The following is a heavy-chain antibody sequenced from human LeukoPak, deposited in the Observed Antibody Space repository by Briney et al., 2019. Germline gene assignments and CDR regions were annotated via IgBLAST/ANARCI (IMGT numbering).Heavy chain of an antibody. V-gene: IGHV4-30-2*01. CDR2: IFHTGST. CDR1: GDSISSGTYS. Sequence: SQTLSLTCVVSGDSISSGTYSWSWIRQPPGKGLEWIGYIFHTGSTFYNPSLKSRVTISVDTSKNQFSLRLSSVTAADTAVYYCARQGSITMVRGVKTHAFDIWGQGTMVTVSS. D-gene: IGHD3-10*01. J-gene: IGHJ3*02. CDR3: ARQGSITMVRGVKTHAFDI.